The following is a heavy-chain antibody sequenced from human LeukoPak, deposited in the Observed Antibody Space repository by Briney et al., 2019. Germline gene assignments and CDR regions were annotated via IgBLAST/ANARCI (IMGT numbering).Heavy chain of an antibody. J-gene: IGHJ3*02. CDR1: GFTVTTNY. V-gene: IGHV3-23*01. CDR3: AKVDTSGAFDI. D-gene: IGHD2-2*02. Sequence: GGSLRLSCAASGFTVTTNYMSWVRQAPGKGLEWVSAISGSGGSTYYADSVKGRFIISRDNSKNTLYLQMNSLRAEDTAVYYCAKVDTSGAFDIWGQGTMVTVSS. CDR2: ISGSGGST.